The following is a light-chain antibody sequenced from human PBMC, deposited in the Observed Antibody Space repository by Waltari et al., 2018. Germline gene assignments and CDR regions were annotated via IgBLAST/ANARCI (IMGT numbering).Light chain of an antibody. Sequence: IVMTQSPDSLAESRGERSTISCTSSESVFYSSNNTNYLAWYQQKPGQPPKLLIYWASTRESGVPDRFSGSGSGTDFTLTISSLQAEDVAVYYCQQYYTTPLTFGGGTKVEIK. J-gene: IGKJ4*01. CDR3: QQYYTTPLT. CDR2: WAS. V-gene: IGKV4-1*01. CDR1: ESVFYSSNNTNY.